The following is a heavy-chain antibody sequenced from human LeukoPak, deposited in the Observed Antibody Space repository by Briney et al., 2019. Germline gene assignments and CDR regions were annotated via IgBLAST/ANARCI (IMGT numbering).Heavy chain of an antibody. D-gene: IGHD7-27*01. V-gene: IGHV4-59*02. Sequence: PSETLSLTCTVSGGSVSNYYWSWIRQSPGKGLEWIGYVYYTETSYNPSLKSRVTISADTSKNQFSLKLYSVTAADTAVYYCATRKLGNDYWGQGTLVTVSS. CDR1: GGSVSNYY. J-gene: IGHJ4*02. CDR3: ATRKLGNDY. CDR2: VYYTET.